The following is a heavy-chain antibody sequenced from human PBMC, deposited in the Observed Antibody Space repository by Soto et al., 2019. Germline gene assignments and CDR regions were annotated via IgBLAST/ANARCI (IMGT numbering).Heavy chain of an antibody. CDR3: ARDHGSGSYQKKYYYYYMDV. Sequence: GGSLRLSCAASGFTFSSYGMHWVRQAPGKGLEWVAVIWYDGSNKYYADSVKGRFTISRDNSKNTLYLQMNSLRAEDTAVYYCARDHGSGSYQKKYYYYYMDVWGKGTTVTVSS. V-gene: IGHV3-33*01. CDR1: GFTFSSYG. J-gene: IGHJ6*03. CDR2: IWYDGSNK. D-gene: IGHD3-10*01.